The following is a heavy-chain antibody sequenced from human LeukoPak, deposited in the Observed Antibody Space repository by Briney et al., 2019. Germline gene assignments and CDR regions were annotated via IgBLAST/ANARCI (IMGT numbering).Heavy chain of an antibody. Sequence: PSETLSLACTVSGGSISSSSYYWGWIRQPPGKGLEWIGSIYYSGSTYYNPSLKSRVTISVDTSKNQFSLKLSSVTAADTAVYYCARQKGGVHQRPVGWFDPWGQGTLVTVSS. J-gene: IGHJ5*02. V-gene: IGHV4-39*01. CDR2: IYYSGST. CDR3: ARQKGGVHQRPVGWFDP. CDR1: GGSISSSSYY. D-gene: IGHD1-1*01.